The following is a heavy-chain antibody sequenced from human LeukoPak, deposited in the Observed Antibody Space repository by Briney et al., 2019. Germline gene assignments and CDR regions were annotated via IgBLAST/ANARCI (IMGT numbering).Heavy chain of an antibody. CDR2: IYPGDSDT. D-gene: IGHD3-22*01. Sequence: GESLKISCKGSGHSFTSYWIGWVRQMPGKGLEWMGIIYPGDSDTRYSPSFQGQVTISADKSISTAYLQWSSLKASDTAMYYCARLGPYDSSGYYGYYFDYWGQGTLVTVSS. CDR1: GHSFTSYW. CDR3: ARLGPYDSSGYYGYYFDY. J-gene: IGHJ4*02. V-gene: IGHV5-51*01.